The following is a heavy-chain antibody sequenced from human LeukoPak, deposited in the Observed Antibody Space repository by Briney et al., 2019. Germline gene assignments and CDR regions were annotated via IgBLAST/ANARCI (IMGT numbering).Heavy chain of an antibody. D-gene: IGHD2-2*02. CDR1: GYTFTSYD. J-gene: IGHJ6*03. CDR3: ARGSYQLLDRYYYYYMDV. Sequence: ASVKVSCKASGYTFTSYDINWVRQATGQGLEWMGWMNPNSGNTGYAQKFQGRVTMTRNTSISTAYMELSSLRSGDTAVYYCARGSYQLLDRYYYYYMDVWGKGTTVTISS. CDR2: MNPNSGNT. V-gene: IGHV1-8*01.